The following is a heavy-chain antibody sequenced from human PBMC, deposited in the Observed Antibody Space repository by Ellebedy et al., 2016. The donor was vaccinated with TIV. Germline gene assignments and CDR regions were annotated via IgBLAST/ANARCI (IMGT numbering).Heavy chain of an antibody. J-gene: IGHJ4*02. CDR2: ISAYNGDT. V-gene: IGHV1-18*01. CDR3: ARDEGGEGSLIVVVHFDY. CDR1: GYTFTSYA. D-gene: IGHD3-22*01. Sequence: AASVKVSCKASGYTFTSYAMHWVRQAPGQGLEWMGWISAYNGDTNYAQKLQGRVTMTTDTSTNTAYMELRSLRSDDTAVYYCARDEGGEGSLIVVVHFDYWGQGTLVTVSS.